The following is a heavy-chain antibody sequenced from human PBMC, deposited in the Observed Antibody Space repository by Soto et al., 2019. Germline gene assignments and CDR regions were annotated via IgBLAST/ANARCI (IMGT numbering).Heavy chain of an antibody. CDR3: AKDFTVAGHPTPGYYYYGMDV. J-gene: IGHJ6*02. Sequence: PGGSLRLSCTASGFTFSSYGMHWVRQAPGKGLEWVAVISYDGSNKYYADSVKGRFTISRDNSKNTLYLQMNSLRAEDTAVYYCAKDFTVAGHPTPGYYYYGMDVWGQGTTVTVSS. V-gene: IGHV3-30*18. D-gene: IGHD6-19*01. CDR2: ISYDGSNK. CDR1: GFTFSSYG.